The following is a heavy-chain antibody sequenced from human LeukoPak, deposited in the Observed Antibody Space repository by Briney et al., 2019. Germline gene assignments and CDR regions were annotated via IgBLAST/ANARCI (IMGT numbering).Heavy chain of an antibody. V-gene: IGHV3-48*04. CDR3: ASGSYFLGPWEY. D-gene: IGHD1-26*01. CDR2: ISSSSSTI. Sequence: GGSLRLSCAASGFTFSSYSMNWVRQAPGKGLEWVSYISSSSSTIYYADSVKGRFTISRDNAKNSLYLQMNSLRAEDTAVCYCASGSYFLGPWEYWGQGTLVTVSS. J-gene: IGHJ4*02. CDR1: GFTFSSYS.